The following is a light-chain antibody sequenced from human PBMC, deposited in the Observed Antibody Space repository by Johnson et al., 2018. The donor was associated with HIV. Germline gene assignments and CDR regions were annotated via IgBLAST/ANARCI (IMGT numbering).Light chain of an antibody. CDR2: ENN. CDR3: GTWNSSLSAHNYV. Sequence: QSVLTQPPSVSAAPGQKVTISCSGSNSNIGNNYVSWYQHLPGTGPKLLIYENNKRPSGIPDRFSGSKSGTAATLGITGLQTGDEAAYYCGTWNSSLSAHNYVFGTGNEVTVL. CDR1: NSNIGNNY. V-gene: IGLV1-51*02. J-gene: IGLJ1*01.